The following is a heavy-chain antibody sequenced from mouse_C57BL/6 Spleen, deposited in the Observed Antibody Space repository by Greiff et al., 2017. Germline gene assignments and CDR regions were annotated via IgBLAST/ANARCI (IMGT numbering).Heavy chain of an antibody. CDR3: AKPYDGYDAMDY. J-gene: IGHJ4*01. CDR2: IWGDGST. V-gene: IGHV2-3*01. Sequence: VQLQQSGPGLVAPSQSLSITCTVSGFSLTSYGVSWVRQPPGKGLEWLGVIWGDGSTHYHSALISSLRISKDNSKSQVFLKLNCLQTDDTATYYCAKPYDGYDAMDYWGQGTSVTVSS. D-gene: IGHD2-3*01. CDR1: GFSLTSYG.